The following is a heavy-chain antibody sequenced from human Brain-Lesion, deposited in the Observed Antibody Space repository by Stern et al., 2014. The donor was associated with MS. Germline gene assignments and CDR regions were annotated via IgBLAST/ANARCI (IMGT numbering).Heavy chain of an antibody. V-gene: IGHV3-9*01. CDR3: ARDITGSSAYFAY. CDR2: ISWNSGTI. CDR1: GFTFDDYA. D-gene: IGHD1-14*01. J-gene: IGHJ4*02. Sequence: VQLVQSGGDLVQPGRSLRLSCAAFGFTFDDYAMPWVRQAPGQGLEWVAGISWNSGTIGYADSVKGRFTTSRDNAYSSLYLQMNSLRPEDTALYYCARDITGSSAYFAYWGQGTLVTVSS.